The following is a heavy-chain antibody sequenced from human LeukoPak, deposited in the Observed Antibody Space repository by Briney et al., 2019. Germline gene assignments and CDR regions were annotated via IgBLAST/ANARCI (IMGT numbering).Heavy chain of an antibody. Sequence: GGSLRLSCAASGFTFSSSWMSWVRQAPGKGLEWVANIKQDGSEEYYVDSVKGRFTISRDNAKNSLYLQMNSLRAEDTAVYYCARDRRIAARRDYFDYWGQGTLVTASS. CDR1: GFTFSSSW. D-gene: IGHD6-6*01. V-gene: IGHV3-7*01. J-gene: IGHJ4*02. CDR3: ARDRRIAARRDYFDY. CDR2: IKQDGSEE.